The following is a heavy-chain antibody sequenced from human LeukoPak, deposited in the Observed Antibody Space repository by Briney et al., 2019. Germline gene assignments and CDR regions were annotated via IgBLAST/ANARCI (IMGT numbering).Heavy chain of an antibody. CDR2: IRYCGSNK. CDR1: GFTFSGSG. Sequence: GGSLTLSCGASGFTFSGSGMQCPRQAPGRGRVWGTYIRYCGSNKHYTHSVKGRFTISKDNSKNPLYPQIDNLTAEDTAVYYCARDYDFWSGYYSPTRGYFGYWVQGTQVSDSS. V-gene: IGHV3-30*02. J-gene: IGHJ4*02. CDR3: ARDYDFWSGYYSPTRGYFGY. D-gene: IGHD3-3*01.